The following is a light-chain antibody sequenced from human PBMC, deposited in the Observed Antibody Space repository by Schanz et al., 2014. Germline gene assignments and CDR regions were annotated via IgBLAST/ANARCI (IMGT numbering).Light chain of an antibody. CDR2: GKS. Sequence: QSVLTQPPSVSGAPGQRVTISCTGSSSNIGAGYDVHWCQQLPGTAPKLLIYGKSNRPSGVPDRLSGSKSGTSASLAITGLQAEDEADYYCSSYTSSSTRVFGGGTKLTVL. CDR1: SSNIGAGYD. CDR3: SSYTSSSTRV. J-gene: IGLJ3*02. V-gene: IGLV1-40*01.